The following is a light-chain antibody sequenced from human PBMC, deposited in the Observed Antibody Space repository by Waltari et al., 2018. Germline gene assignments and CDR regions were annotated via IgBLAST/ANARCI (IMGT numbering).Light chain of an antibody. CDR1: QSVLKNSNNKNY. CDR2: WAS. V-gene: IGKV4-1*01. CDR3: MQYSSLPLT. J-gene: IGKJ4*01. Sequence: DIVMTQSPDSLPVSLGERAAINCKSSQSVLKNSNNKNYLAWFQHKPGQPPKVLMYWASARESGVPDRFSGSGSGTDFTLTSSNLQVEDVAVYYCMQYSSLPLTFGGGTKVEI.